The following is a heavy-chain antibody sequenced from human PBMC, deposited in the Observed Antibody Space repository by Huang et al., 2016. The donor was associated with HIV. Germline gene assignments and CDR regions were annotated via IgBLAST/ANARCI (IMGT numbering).Heavy chain of an antibody. V-gene: IGHV3-30*02. Sequence: QVQLVESGGGVVRPGGSLRLSCAASGFTFSAYGMHWLRQTPGKGVEWLTFVGRDGRDKRYADSVKGRFTISRDNSKDMLYLEMSRLRLEDTGVYYCARTIAVSGTAYWGQGTLVTVSS. CDR1: GFTFSAYG. D-gene: IGHD6-19*01. CDR2: VGRDGRDK. J-gene: IGHJ4*02. CDR3: ARTIAVSGTAY.